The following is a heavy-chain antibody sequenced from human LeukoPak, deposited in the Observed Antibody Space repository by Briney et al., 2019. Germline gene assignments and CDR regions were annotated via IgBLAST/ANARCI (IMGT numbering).Heavy chain of an antibody. CDR1: GGSISTSNYY. D-gene: IGHD3-3*01. J-gene: IGHJ4*02. V-gene: IGHV4-61*05. Sequence: TSETLSLTCTVSGGSISTSNYYWGWIRQPPGKGLEWIGYIYYSGSTNYNPSLKSRVTISVDTSKNQFSLKLSSVTAADTAVYYCARAHYDFWSGYYDSWGQGTLVTVSS. CDR3: ARAHYDFWSGYYDS. CDR2: IYYSGST.